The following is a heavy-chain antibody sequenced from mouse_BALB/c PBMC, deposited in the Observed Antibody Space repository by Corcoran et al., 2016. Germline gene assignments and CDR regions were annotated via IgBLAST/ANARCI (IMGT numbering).Heavy chain of an antibody. V-gene: IGHV9-3-1*01. CDR1: GYTFTNYG. CDR3: ARDSSGLGGFAY. D-gene: IGHD3-2*01. Sequence: QIQLVQSGPGLKKPGETVKISCKASGYTFTNYGMNWVKQAPGKGLKWMGWINTYTGEPTYADDFKGRFAFSLETSASTAYLQINNLKNEDTATYFCARDSSGLGGFAYWGQGTLGTVSA. J-gene: IGHJ3*01. CDR2: INTYTGEP.